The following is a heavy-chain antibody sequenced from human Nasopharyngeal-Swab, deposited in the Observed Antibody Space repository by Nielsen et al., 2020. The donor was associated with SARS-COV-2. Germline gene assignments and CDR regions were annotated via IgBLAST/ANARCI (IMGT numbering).Heavy chain of an antibody. D-gene: IGHD3-3*01. Sequence: VRQMPGKGLEWVGRISPNSGGTNFARKFQGRVTMTRDTSINTAYMELTRLRSDDTAVYYCARAVYYDFWSGSKGGGVDYWGQGTLVTVSS. J-gene: IGHJ4*02. CDR3: ARAVYYDFWSGSKGGGVDY. V-gene: IGHV1-2*06. CDR2: ISPNSGGT.